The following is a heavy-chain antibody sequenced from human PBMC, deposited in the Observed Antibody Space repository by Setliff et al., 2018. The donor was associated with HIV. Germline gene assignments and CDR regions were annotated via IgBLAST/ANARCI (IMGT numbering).Heavy chain of an antibody. CDR1: GYTFSTYS. D-gene: IGHD2-2*01. CDR2: INPGSGNT. V-gene: IGHV1-3*01. CDR3: ARGPHCSSTSCFGGFDY. Sequence: ASVKVSCKASGYTFSTYSIHWVRQAPGQRLEWMGWINPGSGNTQYSQKLQGRITITRDSSASTVYLELSSLRFEDTAVYYCARGPHCSSTSCFGGFDYWGQGTLVTVSS. J-gene: IGHJ4*02.